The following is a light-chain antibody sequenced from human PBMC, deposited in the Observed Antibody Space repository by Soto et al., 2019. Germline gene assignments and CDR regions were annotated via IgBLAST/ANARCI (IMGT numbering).Light chain of an antibody. Sequence: DIQMTQSPSSLSASLGDRVTITCLASQSISSYLNWYQQKPGKAPKLLIYDASSLESGVPSRFSGSGSGTEFTLTISSLQPDDFATYYCQQYNSYPVTFGQGTKVDIK. CDR1: QSISSY. V-gene: IGKV1-5*01. J-gene: IGKJ1*01. CDR3: QQYNSYPVT. CDR2: DAS.